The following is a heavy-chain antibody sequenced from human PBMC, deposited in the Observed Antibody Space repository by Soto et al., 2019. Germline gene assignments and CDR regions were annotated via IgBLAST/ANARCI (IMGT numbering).Heavy chain of an antibody. Sequence: GASLKISCKGSGYSFAGYWITWVRQKPGKGLEWMGRIDPSDSQTYYSPSFRGHVTISVTKSITTVFLQWSSLRASDTAMYYCARQIYDSDTGPNFQYYFDSWGQGTPVTVSS. J-gene: IGHJ4*02. CDR2: IDPSDSQT. CDR3: ARQIYDSDTGPNFQYYFDS. V-gene: IGHV5-10-1*01. CDR1: GYSFAGYW. D-gene: IGHD3-22*01.